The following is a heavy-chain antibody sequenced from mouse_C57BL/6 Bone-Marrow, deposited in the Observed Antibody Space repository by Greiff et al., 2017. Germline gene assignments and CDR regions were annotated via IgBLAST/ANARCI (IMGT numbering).Heavy chain of an antibody. CDR1: GFTFSDYY. CDR3: ASALTGRGYFDV. V-gene: IGHV5-16*01. D-gene: IGHD4-1*01. Sequence: DVKLLEPEAGLVQPGSSMKLSCTASGFTFSDYYMAWVRQVPERGLEWVANINYDGSSTYYLDSLKSSYTISIDNAKSILYLQMSRLKSEDTAAYDCASALTGRGYFDVWGTGTTVTVSS. J-gene: IGHJ1*03. CDR2: INYDGSST.